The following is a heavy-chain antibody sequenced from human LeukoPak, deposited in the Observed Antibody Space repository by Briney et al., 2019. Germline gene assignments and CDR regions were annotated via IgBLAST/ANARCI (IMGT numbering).Heavy chain of an antibody. J-gene: IGHJ4*02. Sequence: GGSLRLSCAASGFTFSSYSMNWVRQAPGKGLEWVSSISSSSSYIYYADSVKGRFTISRDNAKNSLYLQMNSLRAEDTAVYYCARGFWSGYYTPFDYWGQGTLVTVSS. CDR3: ARGFWSGYYTPFDY. D-gene: IGHD3-3*01. CDR1: GFTFSSYS. V-gene: IGHV3-21*01. CDR2: ISSSSSYI.